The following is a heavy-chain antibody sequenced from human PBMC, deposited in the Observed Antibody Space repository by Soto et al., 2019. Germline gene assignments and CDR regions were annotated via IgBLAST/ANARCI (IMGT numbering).Heavy chain of an antibody. J-gene: IGHJ5*02. V-gene: IGHV1-46*03. Sequence: ASVKVSCKASGYRFTSYYMHWVRQAPGQGLEWMGIINPNSGITNYAQNFQGRVTMTGDTSTSTVYMELSSLKSEDTAVYYCARSRGAAAGINWFDPWGQGTLVTVSS. CDR3: ARSRGAAAGINWFDP. CDR1: GYRFTSYY. D-gene: IGHD6-13*01. CDR2: INPNSGIT.